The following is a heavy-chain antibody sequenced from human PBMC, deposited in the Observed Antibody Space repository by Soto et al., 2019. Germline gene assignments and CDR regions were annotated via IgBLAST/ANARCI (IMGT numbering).Heavy chain of an antibody. D-gene: IGHD3-3*01. CDR3: AREGVSTRAFDY. V-gene: IGHV5-51*01. CDR2: IYPSDSDT. Sequence: GAEYNSADHWGGWMIQMPGKGLELMGIIYPSDSDTRYRPSFQGQVTISADKSISSAYLQWSSLRASDTAMYYCAREGVSTRAFDYWGQRTPVTVSS. J-gene: IGHJ4*02. CDR1: EYNSADHW.